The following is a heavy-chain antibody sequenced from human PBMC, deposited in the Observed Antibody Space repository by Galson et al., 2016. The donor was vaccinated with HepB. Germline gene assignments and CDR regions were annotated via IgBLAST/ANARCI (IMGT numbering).Heavy chain of an antibody. J-gene: IGHJ4*02. CDR1: GFTFSSYA. V-gene: IGHV3-30-3*01. Sequence: SLRLSCAASGFTFSSYAMHWVRQAPGKGLEWVAVISFAGSNNFYADYVKGRFTISRDNSKNKLYLQMNSLRAEDTAVYYCARDDDYVWGTYRYTRTVPQYYFDYWGQGTLVAVSS. D-gene: IGHD3-16*02. CDR2: ISFAGSNN. CDR3: ARDDDYVWGTYRYTRTVPQYYFDY.